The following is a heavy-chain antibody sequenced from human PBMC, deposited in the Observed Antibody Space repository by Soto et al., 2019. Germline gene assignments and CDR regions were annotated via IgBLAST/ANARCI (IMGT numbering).Heavy chain of an antibody. Sequence: ASVKVSCKASGYTFTSYDINWVRQATGQGLEWMGWMNPNSGNTGYAQKFQGRVTMTRDTSMTTAYMELRSLRSDDTAVYYCARVVPGAEAWFGPWGQGTLVTVSS. CDR1: GYTFTSYD. CDR2: MNPNSGNT. CDR3: ARVVPGAEAWFGP. D-gene: IGHD2-2*01. V-gene: IGHV1-8*01. J-gene: IGHJ5*02.